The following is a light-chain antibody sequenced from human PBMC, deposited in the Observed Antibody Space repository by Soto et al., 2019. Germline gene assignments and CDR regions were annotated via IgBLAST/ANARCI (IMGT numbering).Light chain of an antibody. V-gene: IGLV1-40*01. Sequence: QSVLTQPPSVSGAPGQRVTISCSGNSSNIGAGYAVHWYQQLPGIAPRLLISANINRPSGVPDRFSGSMSGTSASLAITGLQAEDEADYYCQSYDSSLNALVVCGGTTLT. CDR2: ANI. CDR3: QSYDSSLNALV. J-gene: IGLJ3*02. CDR1: SSNIGAGYA.